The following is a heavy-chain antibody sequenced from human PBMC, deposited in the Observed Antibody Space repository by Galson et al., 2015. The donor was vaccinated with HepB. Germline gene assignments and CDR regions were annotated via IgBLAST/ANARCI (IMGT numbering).Heavy chain of an antibody. J-gene: IGHJ4*02. D-gene: IGHD3-10*01. Sequence: SVKVSCKASGYTFTSYYMHWVRQAPGQGLEWMGVINPSGGSTSYAQKFQGRVTMTRDTSTSTVYMELSSLRSEDTAVYYCARMRGLLYYFDYWGQGTLVTVSS. V-gene: IGHV1-46*01. CDR1: GYTFTSYY. CDR3: ARMRGLLYYFDY. CDR2: INPSGGST.